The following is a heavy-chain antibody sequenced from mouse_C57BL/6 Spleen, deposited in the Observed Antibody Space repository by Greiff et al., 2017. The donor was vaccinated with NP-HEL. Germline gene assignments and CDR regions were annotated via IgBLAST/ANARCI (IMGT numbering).Heavy chain of an antibody. CDR2: INPNNGGT. CDR1: GYTFTDYY. D-gene: IGHD2-1*01. CDR3: ARSSRYGNRRTYFDY. J-gene: IGHJ2*01. Sequence: VQLQQSGPELVKPGASVKISCKASGYTFTDYYMNWVKQSHGKSLEWIGNINPNNGGTSYNQKFKGKATLTVDKSSSTAYMELRSLTSEDSAVYYCARSSRYGNRRTYFDYWGQGTTLTVSS. V-gene: IGHV1-26*01.